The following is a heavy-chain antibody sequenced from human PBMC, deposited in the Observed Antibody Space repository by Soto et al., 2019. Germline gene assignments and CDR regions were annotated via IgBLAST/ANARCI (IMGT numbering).Heavy chain of an antibody. D-gene: IGHD3-10*01. CDR3: ARGPKGFGELWGYYYGMDV. J-gene: IGHJ6*02. Sequence: SETLSLTCAVYGGYFRGYYWSWIRQPPGKGLEWIGEINHSGSTNYNPSLKSRVTISVDTSKNQFSLKLSSVTAADTAVYYCARGPKGFGELWGYYYGMDVWGQGTTVTVSS. V-gene: IGHV4-34*01. CDR1: GGYFRGYY. CDR2: INHSGST.